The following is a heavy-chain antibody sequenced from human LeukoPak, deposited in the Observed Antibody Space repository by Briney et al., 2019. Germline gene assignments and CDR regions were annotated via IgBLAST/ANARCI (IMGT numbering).Heavy chain of an antibody. D-gene: IGHD3-22*01. J-gene: IGHJ4*02. CDR1: GFTFSSYG. CDR3: AKDLEAGYYDSSGYSN. Sequence: PGGSLRLSCAASGFTFSSYGMHWVRQAPGKGLEWVAVISYDGSNKYYADSVKGRFTISRDNSKNTLCLQMNSLRAEDTAVYYCAKDLEAGYYDSSGYSNWGQGTLVTVSS. V-gene: IGHV3-30*18. CDR2: ISYDGSNK.